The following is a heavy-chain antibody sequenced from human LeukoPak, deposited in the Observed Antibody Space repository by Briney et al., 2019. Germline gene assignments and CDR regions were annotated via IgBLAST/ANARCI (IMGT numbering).Heavy chain of an antibody. CDR3: ARDDQRYDSSGYLLTTYPIY. CDR2: INPSGGST. V-gene: IGHV1-46*01. CDR1: GYTFTSYY. D-gene: IGHD3-22*01. Sequence: PGGSLRLSCAASGYTFTSYYMRWVRQAPGQGLEWMGIINPSGGSTSYAQKFQGRVTMTRDTSTSTVYMELSSLRSEDTAVYYCARDDQRYDSSGYLLTTYPIYWGQGTLVTVSS. J-gene: IGHJ4*02.